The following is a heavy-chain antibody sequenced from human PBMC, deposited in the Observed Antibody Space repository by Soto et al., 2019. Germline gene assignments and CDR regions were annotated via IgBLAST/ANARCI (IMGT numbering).Heavy chain of an antibody. D-gene: IGHD6-13*01. V-gene: IGHV4-4*07. CDR3: ARYSNNWFQTEGMDV. CDR2: IDTSGNT. CDR1: VDSITTYY. Sequence: SSANLSLTCTVSVDSITTYYWSCIRQPAGKGLEWIGLIDTSGNTNYNRSLKSRVTMSVDTSKKQFSLKLTSVTAADTAVYYCARYSNNWFQTEGMDVWGQGTTVNAP. J-gene: IGHJ6*02.